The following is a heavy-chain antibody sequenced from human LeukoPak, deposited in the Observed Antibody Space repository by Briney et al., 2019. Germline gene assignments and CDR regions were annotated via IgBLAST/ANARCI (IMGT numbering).Heavy chain of an antibody. V-gene: IGHV3-9*01. CDR3: AKDPGLGIIDY. D-gene: IGHD3/OR15-3a*01. CDR2: ISWNSVSI. J-gene: IGHJ4*02. CDR1: GFTFDDYA. Sequence: SLXXXCAASGFTFDDYAMHWVRQAPGKGXEWVSGISWNSVSIGYADSVKGRFTISRDNAKNSLYLQMNSLRAEDTAVYYCAKDPGLGIIDYWGQGTLVTVSS.